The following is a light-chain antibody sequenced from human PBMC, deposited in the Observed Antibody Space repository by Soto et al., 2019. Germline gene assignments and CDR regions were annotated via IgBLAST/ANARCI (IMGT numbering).Light chain of an antibody. V-gene: IGKV3-15*01. CDR2: GAS. CDR1: QIISSSY. J-gene: IGKJ1*01. Sequence: EIVLTQSPGTLSLSPGERATLSCRTSQIISSSYFAWYQQKPGQAPRLLIYGASTRATGIPARFSGSGSGTEFTLTISSLQSEDFAVYYCQQYNNWPRTFGQGTKVDIK. CDR3: QQYNNWPRT.